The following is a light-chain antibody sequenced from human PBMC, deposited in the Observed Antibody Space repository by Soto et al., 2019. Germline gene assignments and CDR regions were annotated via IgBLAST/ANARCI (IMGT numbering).Light chain of an antibody. CDR2: DAY. V-gene: IGKV3-15*01. J-gene: IGKJ4*01. CDR3: QHYKTWPLA. Sequence: EIVMTQSPATLSVSPGEIVTLSCMASQGVGSTLAWYRQQPGQAPRLLIYDAYIRATGVPARFSGSGSGTEFTLTISSLQSEDFAVYYCQHYKTWPLAFGGGTKVDIK. CDR1: QGVGST.